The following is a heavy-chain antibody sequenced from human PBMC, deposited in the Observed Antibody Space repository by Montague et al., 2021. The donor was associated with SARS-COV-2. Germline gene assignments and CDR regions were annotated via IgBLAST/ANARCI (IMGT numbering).Heavy chain of an antibody. CDR3: AKDSLAAAGTVDY. Sequence: SLRLSCAASGFTFSSYAMSWVHQAPGKGLAWVSVIYSGGSSTYYEDSVKGRFTISRDNSKNTLYLQMNSLRAEDTAVYYCAKDSLAAAGTVDYWGQGTLVTVSS. CDR1: GFTFSSYA. D-gene: IGHD6-13*01. CDR2: IYSGGSST. J-gene: IGHJ4*02. V-gene: IGHV3-23*03.